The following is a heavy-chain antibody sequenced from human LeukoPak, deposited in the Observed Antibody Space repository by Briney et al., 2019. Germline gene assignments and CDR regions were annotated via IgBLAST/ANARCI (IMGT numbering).Heavy chain of an antibody. CDR3: AREGDYSNSLDY. CDR1: GYTFSDYY. D-gene: IGHD6-6*01. CDR2: INPNSGGT. J-gene: IGHJ4*02. V-gene: IGHV1-2*02. Sequence: ASVKVSCKASGYTFSDYYMHWVRQAPGQGLEWMGWINPNSGGTNCAQKFQGRVTVTRDTPISTAYMELTRVTSDDTAVYYCAREGDYSNSLDYWGQGTLLTVSS.